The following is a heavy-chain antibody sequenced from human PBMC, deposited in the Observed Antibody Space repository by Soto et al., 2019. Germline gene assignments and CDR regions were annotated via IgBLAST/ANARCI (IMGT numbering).Heavy chain of an antibody. CDR1: GFTFGDYA. D-gene: IGHD4-17*01. Sequence: GGSLRLSCTASGFTFGDYAMSWFRQAPGKGLEWVGFIRSKAYGGTTEYAASVKGRFTISRDDSKSIAYLQMNSLKTEDTAVYYCTRAPAYGDYEVSYYFDYWGQGTLVTGSS. CDR3: TRAPAYGDYEVSYYFDY. J-gene: IGHJ4*02. CDR2: IRSKAYGGTT. V-gene: IGHV3-49*03.